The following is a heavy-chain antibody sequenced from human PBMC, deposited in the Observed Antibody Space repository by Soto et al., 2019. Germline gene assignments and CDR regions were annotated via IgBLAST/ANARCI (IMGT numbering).Heavy chain of an antibody. CDR1: GFTFSISW. V-gene: IGHV3-74*01. Sequence: EVQLVESGGGLVQPGGSLRLSCTPSGFTFSISWMHWVRQAPGKGLVWVSRINNDESYTTYADSVKGRFTISRDNAKNTLYLQMNSRRAVDTAVYYCVSVAYGSVNRDFDYWCQGALVTGSS. J-gene: IGHJ4*02. CDR2: INNDESYT. CDR3: VSVAYGSVNRDFDY. D-gene: IGHD3-10*01.